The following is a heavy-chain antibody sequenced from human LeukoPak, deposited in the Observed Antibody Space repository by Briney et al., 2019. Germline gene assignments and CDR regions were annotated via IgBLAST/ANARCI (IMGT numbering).Heavy chain of an antibody. D-gene: IGHD3-16*01. CDR1: GGSISGHY. CDR2: IHYSGKA. CDR3: ARFGVDYDMDV. V-gene: IGHV4-59*11. J-gene: IGHJ6*02. Sequence: SETLSLTCTVSGGSISGHYWTWIRQPPGKGLEWIGQIHYSGKADYNPSLRSRINISVDMSKNQMTLKVNSVTAADTAVYYCARFGVDYDMDVWGQGTTVTVS.